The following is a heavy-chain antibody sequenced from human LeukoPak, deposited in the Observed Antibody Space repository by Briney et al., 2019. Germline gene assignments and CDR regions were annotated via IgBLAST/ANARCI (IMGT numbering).Heavy chain of an antibody. CDR2: IHYSGST. J-gene: IGHJ4*02. CDR1: GGSITNYY. Sequence: SETLSLTCTVSGGSITNYYWSWMRQPPGKGLEWIGYIHYSGSTNYNPSLKSRVTISLDTSKNQFSLRLTSVTAEDTAVYYCASTEWNYARWGQGTLVTVSS. CDR3: ASTEWNYAR. V-gene: IGHV4-59*08. D-gene: IGHD1-7*01.